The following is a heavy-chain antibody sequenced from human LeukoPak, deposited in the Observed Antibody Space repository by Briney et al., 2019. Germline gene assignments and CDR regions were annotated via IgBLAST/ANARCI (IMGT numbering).Heavy chain of an antibody. CDR1: GSTFVKFA. V-gene: IGHV3-23*01. J-gene: IGHJ4*02. Sequence: PGGSLTPSLAPSGSTFVKFAISSVPQTPGKGPGWGSGISGSGGSTYYADSVKGRFTISRDNSKNTLYLQMNSLRAEDTAVYYCAKFTDYYGSGSFDYWGQGTLVTVSS. CDR2: ISGSGGST. D-gene: IGHD3-10*01. CDR3: AKFTDYYGSGSFDY.